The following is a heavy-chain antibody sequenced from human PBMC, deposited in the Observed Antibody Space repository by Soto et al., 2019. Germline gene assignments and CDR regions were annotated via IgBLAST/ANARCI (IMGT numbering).Heavy chain of an antibody. V-gene: IGHV1-18*04. CDR3: ARKFGYRHSSGWYTGSYFDY. CDR1: GYTFTSYG. J-gene: IGHJ4*02. CDR2: INAYNGNT. D-gene: IGHD6-19*01. Sequence: QVQLVQSGAEVKKPGASVKVSCKASGYTFTSYGISWVRQAPGQGLEWMGWINAYNGNTNYAQKLQGRVTMTTDTSTSTAYMELRSLRSDDTAVYYCARKFGYRHSSGWYTGSYFDYWGQGTLVTVSS.